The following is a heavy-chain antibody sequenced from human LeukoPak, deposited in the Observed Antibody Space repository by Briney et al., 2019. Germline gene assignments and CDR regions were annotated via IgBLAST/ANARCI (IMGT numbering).Heavy chain of an antibody. Sequence: SETLPLTCTVSGGSISSYYWSWIRQPPGKGLEWLGYIYYSGSTNYNPSLKSRVTISVDTSKNQFSLKLSSVTAADTAVYYCARQVNTVTSHFDYWGQGTLVTVSS. CDR3: ARQVNTVTSHFDY. V-gene: IGHV4-59*08. CDR1: GGSISSYY. J-gene: IGHJ4*02. CDR2: IYYSGST. D-gene: IGHD4-17*01.